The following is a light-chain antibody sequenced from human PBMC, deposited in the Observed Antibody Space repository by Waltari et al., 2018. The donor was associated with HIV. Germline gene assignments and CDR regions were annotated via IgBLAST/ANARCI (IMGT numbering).Light chain of an antibody. J-gene: IGLJ3*02. Sequence: QSVLTQPPSLSGAPGQSVTLPCTGTPSNRRAGYGVNWYQQLSGVAPKLLIYGDYNRPSGVPDRFSGSKSGTSASLVITGLLPEDEADYYCQSYDSSPSGSVFGGGTKLTVL. V-gene: IGLV1-40*01. CDR3: QSYDSSPSGSV. CDR1: PSNRRAGYG. CDR2: GDY.